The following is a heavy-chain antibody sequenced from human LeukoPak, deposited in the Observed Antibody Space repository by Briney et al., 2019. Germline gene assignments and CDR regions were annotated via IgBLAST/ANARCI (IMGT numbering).Heavy chain of an antibody. CDR3: ARDRGTHIVVVTAIPGYAFDI. D-gene: IGHD2-21*02. CDR2: INPNSGGT. V-gene: IGHV1-2*02. Sequence: ASVKVSCKASGYTVTGYYMHWVRQAPGQGLEWMGWINPNSGGTIYAQKFQGRVTMTRDTSISTAYMELSRLRSDDTAVYYCARDRGTHIVVVTAIPGYAFDIWGQGTMVTVSS. J-gene: IGHJ3*02. CDR1: GYTVTGYY.